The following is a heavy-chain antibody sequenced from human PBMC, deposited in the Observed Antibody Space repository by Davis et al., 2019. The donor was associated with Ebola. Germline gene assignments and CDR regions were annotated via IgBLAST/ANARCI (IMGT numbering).Heavy chain of an antibody. Sequence: GESLKISCAASGFTFSDYYMSWIRQAPGKGLEWVSYISGGSDTIHYAGSVKGRFTISRDNAKNSLYLQMNSLRDEDTAVYYCARDWFGETEWGQGTLVTVSS. CDR2: ISGGSDTI. V-gene: IGHV3-11*04. J-gene: IGHJ4*02. CDR1: GFTFSDYY. D-gene: IGHD3-10*01. CDR3: ARDWFGETE.